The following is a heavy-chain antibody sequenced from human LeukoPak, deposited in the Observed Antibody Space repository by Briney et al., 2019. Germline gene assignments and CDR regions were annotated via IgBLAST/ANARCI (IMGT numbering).Heavy chain of an antibody. CDR3: ARGLGGLAVAGY. CDR2: INHSGST. V-gene: IGHV4-34*01. J-gene: IGHJ4*02. D-gene: IGHD6-19*01. Sequence: SETLSLTCAVYGGSFSGYNWSWIRQPPGKGLEWIGEINHSGSTNYNPSLKSRVTISVDTSKNQFSLKLSSVTAADTAVYYCARGLGGLAVAGYWGQGTLVTVSS. CDR1: GGSFSGYN.